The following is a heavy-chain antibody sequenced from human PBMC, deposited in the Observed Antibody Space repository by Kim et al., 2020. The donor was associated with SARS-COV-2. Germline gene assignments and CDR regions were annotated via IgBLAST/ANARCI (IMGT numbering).Heavy chain of an antibody. CDR1: GGTFSSYT. CDR2: IIPILGIA. Sequence: SVKVSCKASGGTFSSYTISWVRQAPGQGLEWMGRIIPILGIANYAQKFQGRVTITADKSTSTAYMELSSLRSEDTAVYYCARGLAYYGSGSEYGEGYFDYWGQGTLVTVSS. CDR3: ARGLAYYGSGSEYGEGYFDY. J-gene: IGHJ4*02. V-gene: IGHV1-69*02. D-gene: IGHD3-10*01.